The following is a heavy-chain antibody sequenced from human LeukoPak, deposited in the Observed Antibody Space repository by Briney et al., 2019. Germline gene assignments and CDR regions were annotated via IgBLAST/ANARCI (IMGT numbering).Heavy chain of an antibody. Sequence: GGSLRLSCAASGFTFSSYAMSWVRQAPGKGLEWVANIKQDGSEKYYVDSVKGRFTISRGNAKNSLYLQMNSLRAEDTAMYYCARDSAGNDYWGQGTLVTVSS. CDR2: IKQDGSEK. CDR3: ARDSAGNDY. J-gene: IGHJ4*02. V-gene: IGHV3-7*01. CDR1: GFTFSSYA. D-gene: IGHD6-13*01.